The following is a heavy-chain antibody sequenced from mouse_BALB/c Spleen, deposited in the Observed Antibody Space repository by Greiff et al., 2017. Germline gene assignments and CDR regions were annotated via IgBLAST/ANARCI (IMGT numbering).Heavy chain of an antibody. Sequence: QLQESGPELVKPGASVKMSCKASGYTFTSYVMHWVKQKPGQGLEWIGYINPYNDGTKYNEKFKGKATLTSDKSSSTAYMELSSLTSEDSAVYYCARPTARALAWFAYWGQGTLVTVSA. D-gene: IGHD3-2*01. CDR2: INPYNDGT. V-gene: IGHV1-14*01. CDR3: ARPTARALAWFAY. J-gene: IGHJ3*01. CDR1: GYTFTSYV.